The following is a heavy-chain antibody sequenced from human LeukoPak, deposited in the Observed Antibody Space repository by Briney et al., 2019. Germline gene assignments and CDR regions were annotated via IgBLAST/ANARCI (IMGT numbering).Heavy chain of an antibody. CDR2: ISAYNGNT. CDR1: GYTFTSYG. J-gene: IGHJ4*02. CDR3: ARDPMFAPVTMVRGPPDY. V-gene: IGHV1-18*01. Sequence: ASVKVSCKASGYTFTSYGISWVRQAPGQGLEWMGWISAYNGNTNYAQKLQGRVTMTTDTSTSTAYMELRSLRSDDTAVYYCARDPMFAPVTMVRGPPDYWGQGTLVTVSS. D-gene: IGHD3-10*01.